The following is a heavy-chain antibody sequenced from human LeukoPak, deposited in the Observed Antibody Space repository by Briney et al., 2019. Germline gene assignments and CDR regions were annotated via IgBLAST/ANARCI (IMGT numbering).Heavy chain of an antibody. V-gene: IGHV3-20*04. CDR2: INWNGGNT. Sequence: GGFLRLSCAASEFTFDDYGMSWVRQGPGKGLEWVSGINWNGGNTGYADSVKGRFTIFRDNAKNSLYLEMDSLRVEDTALYYCARTSDGNWFDPWGQGTLVTVSS. J-gene: IGHJ5*02. CDR1: EFTFDDYG. D-gene: IGHD1-26*01. CDR3: ARTSDGNWFDP.